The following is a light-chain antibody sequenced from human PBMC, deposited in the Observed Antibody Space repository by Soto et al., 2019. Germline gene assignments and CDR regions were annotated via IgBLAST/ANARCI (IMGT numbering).Light chain of an antibody. Sequence: QSALTQPPSASGSPGQSITISRTGTSTDVGTYNYVSWYQQHPGKAPKLMIYEVNKRPSGVPDRFSGSKSGNTASLTVSGVQAEDEADYYCSSYAGSNKMIFGGGTQLTVL. CDR2: EVN. J-gene: IGLJ2*01. CDR3: SSYAGSNKMI. CDR1: STDVGTYNY. V-gene: IGLV2-8*01.